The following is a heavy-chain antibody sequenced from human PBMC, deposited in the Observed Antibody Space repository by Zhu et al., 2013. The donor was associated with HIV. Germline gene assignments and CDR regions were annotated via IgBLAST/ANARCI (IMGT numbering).Heavy chain of an antibody. Sequence: QVQLQESGPGLVKPSQTLSLTCTVSGGSISSGDYYWSWIRQPPGKGLEWIGYIYYSGSTYYNPSLKSRVTISVDTSKNQFSLKLSSVTAADTALYYCARCRYFRNSGVQVFDPWGQGTLVTVSS. V-gene: IGHV4-30-4*01. D-gene: IGHD3-10*02. CDR3: ARCRYFRNSGVQVFDP. CDR2: IYYSGST. J-gene: IGHJ5*02. CDR1: GGSISSGDYY.